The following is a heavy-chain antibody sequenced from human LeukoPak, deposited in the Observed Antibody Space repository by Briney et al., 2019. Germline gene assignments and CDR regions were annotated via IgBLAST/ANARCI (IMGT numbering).Heavy chain of an antibody. J-gene: IGHJ4*02. CDR3: AREYMVTAIGYFDY. Sequence: SVKVSCKASGGTFSSYAISWVRQAPGQGLEWMGGIIPIFGTANYAQKFQGRVTITADKSTSTAYMELSSLRSEDTAVYYCAREYMVTAIGYFDYWGQGTLVTVSS. CDR1: GGTFSSYA. D-gene: IGHD2-21*02. V-gene: IGHV1-69*06. CDR2: IIPIFGTA.